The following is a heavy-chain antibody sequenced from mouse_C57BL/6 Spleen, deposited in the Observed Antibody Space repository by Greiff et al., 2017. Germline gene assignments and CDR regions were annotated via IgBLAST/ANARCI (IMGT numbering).Heavy chain of an antibody. D-gene: IGHD2-3*01. CDR2: IHPNSGST. V-gene: IGHV1-64*01. J-gene: IGHJ3*01. CDR1: GYTFTSYW. Sequence: QVQLQQPGAELVKPGASVKLSCKASGYTFTSYWMHWVKQRPGQGLEWIGMIHPNSGSTNYNEKFKSKATLTVDKSSSTAYMQLSSLTSEDSAVYYCAREGIYDGYPFAYWGQGTLVTVSA. CDR3: AREGIYDGYPFAY.